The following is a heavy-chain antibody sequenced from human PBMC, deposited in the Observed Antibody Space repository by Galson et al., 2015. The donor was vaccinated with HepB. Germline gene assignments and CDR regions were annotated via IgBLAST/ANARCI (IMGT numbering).Heavy chain of an antibody. J-gene: IGHJ4*02. CDR3: AKEGGPASGTYYVAPIDY. CDR2: ISGSGDDT. D-gene: IGHD3-10*01. CDR1: GFTFSSYA. Sequence: SLRLSCAASGFTFSSYAMSWVRQAPGKGLEWVSTISGSGDDTYYADSVKGRFTISRDNSKNTLYLQMNGLRAEDTAIYYCAKEGGPASGTYYVAPIDYWGQGTLVTVSS. V-gene: IGHV3-23*01.